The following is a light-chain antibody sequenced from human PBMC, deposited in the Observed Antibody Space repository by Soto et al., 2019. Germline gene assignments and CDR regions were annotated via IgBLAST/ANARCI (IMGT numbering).Light chain of an antibody. Sequence: DIVMTQSPATLSVSPGERATLSCRASLTVNTNLAWYQQKPGQAPRLLIYYASTRATGIPARFSGSGSVKEFTLTISSVPSEDSAVYYCQQYNNWPPGATFGPGTKVEIK. J-gene: IGKJ3*01. CDR1: LTVNTN. CDR3: QQYNNWPPGAT. V-gene: IGKV3-15*01. CDR2: YAS.